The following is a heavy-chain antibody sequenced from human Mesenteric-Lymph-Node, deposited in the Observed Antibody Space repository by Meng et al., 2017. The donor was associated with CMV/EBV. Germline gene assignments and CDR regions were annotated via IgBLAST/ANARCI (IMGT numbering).Heavy chain of an antibody. Sequence: FGTSAISWVRQAPGQGLEWMGGIIPIYGTANYAQKFQGRVTITADKSTSTAYMELSSLRSEDTAVYYCARELDLGYCSGGSCSPIDYWGQGTLVTVSS. CDR3: ARELDLGYCSGGSCSPIDY. CDR2: IIPIYGTA. CDR1: FGTSA. J-gene: IGHJ4*02. D-gene: IGHD2-15*01. V-gene: IGHV1-69*06.